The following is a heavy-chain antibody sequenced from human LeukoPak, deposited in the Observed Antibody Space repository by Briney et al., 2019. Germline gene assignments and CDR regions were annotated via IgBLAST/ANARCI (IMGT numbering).Heavy chain of an antibody. CDR2: INHSGST. D-gene: IGHD5-18*01. V-gene: IGHV4-34*01. J-gene: IGHJ4*02. CDR3: ARSWVQLWYFDY. Sequence: SETLSLTCAVYGGSFSGYYWSWIRHPPGKGLEWIGEINHSGSTNYNPSLKSRVTISVDTSKNQFSLKLSSVTAADTAVYYCARSWVQLWYFDYWGQGTLVTVSS. CDR1: GGSFSGYY.